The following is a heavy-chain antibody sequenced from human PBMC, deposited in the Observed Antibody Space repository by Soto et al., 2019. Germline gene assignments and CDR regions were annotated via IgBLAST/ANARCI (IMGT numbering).Heavy chain of an antibody. D-gene: IGHD3-22*01. CDR2: TSGSGGST. J-gene: IGHJ4*02. V-gene: IGHV3-23*01. Sequence: PGGSLRLSCAASGFTFSSYAMSWVRQAPGKGLEWVSATSGSGGSTYYADSVKGRFTISRDNSKNTLYLQMNSLRAEDTAVYYCAKDYYDSSGYYYGFYYLDYWGQGTLVTVSS. CDR3: AKDYYDSSGYYYGFYYLDY. CDR1: GFTFSSYA.